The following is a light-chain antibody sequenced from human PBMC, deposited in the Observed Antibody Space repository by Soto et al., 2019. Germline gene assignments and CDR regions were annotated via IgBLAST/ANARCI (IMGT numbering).Light chain of an antibody. Sequence: IVLTQSPATLSLSPGERATLSCTASQHVTTTYIAWYQQKFGQAPRLLIYGASTRATGTPDRFTGGGFGTDFTLTISRVAPEDFAVYYFQQYDSSFTFGGGTKVAMK. J-gene: IGKJ4*01. CDR1: QHVTTTY. CDR3: QQYDSSFT. CDR2: GAS. V-gene: IGKV3-20*01.